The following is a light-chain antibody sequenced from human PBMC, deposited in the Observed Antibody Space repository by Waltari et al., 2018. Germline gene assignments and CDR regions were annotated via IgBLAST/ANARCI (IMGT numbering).Light chain of an antibody. CDR1: QTVRTTY. CDR2: GAS. J-gene: IGKJ4*01. V-gene: IGKV3-20*01. Sequence: EIVLPQSPGTLSLSPGDRATLPCSASQTVRTTYLAWYQQKPGQAPTLLIYGASSRATGIPDRFSGSGSGTDFSLTISSLEPEDFAVYYCQQYDVSPLTFGGGTKVEIK. CDR3: QQYDVSPLT.